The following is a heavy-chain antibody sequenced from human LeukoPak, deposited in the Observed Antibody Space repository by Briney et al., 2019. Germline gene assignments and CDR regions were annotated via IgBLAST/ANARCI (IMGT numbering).Heavy chain of an antibody. J-gene: IGHJ4*02. CDR3: ARDRNSYCSSTSCFQPYYFDY. D-gene: IGHD2-2*01. V-gene: IGHV3-30*04. Sequence: GGSLRLSCTASGFTFSSYSIHWVRQAPGRGLEWVALISFDGKKTDYADSVKGRFTFSRDNAKNSLYLQMNSLRAEDTAVYYCARDRNSYCSSTSCFQPYYFDYWGQGTLVTVSS. CDR2: ISFDGKKT. CDR1: GFTFSSYS.